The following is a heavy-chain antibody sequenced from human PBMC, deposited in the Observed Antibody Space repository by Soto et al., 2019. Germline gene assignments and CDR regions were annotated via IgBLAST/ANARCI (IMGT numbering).Heavy chain of an antibody. D-gene: IGHD2-15*01. CDR3: ARGIATGQLDP. CDR1: GYTFTRYT. V-gene: IGHV1-3*01. J-gene: IGHJ5*02. Sequence: QVQLVQSGSEVKKPGASVKISCKASGYTFTRYTMNWVRQAPGQRLEWMGWINPDNGNTKSSQKFQDRVIITRETSASTAYIDLRTLRSEDRAVSYCARGIATGQLDPWGQETLVTVSS. CDR2: INPDNGNT.